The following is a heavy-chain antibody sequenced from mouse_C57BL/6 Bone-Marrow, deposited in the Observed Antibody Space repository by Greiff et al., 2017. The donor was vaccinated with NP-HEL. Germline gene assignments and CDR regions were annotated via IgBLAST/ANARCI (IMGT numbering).Heavy chain of an antibody. CDR2: IYIGNGYT. CDR1: GYTFTSYG. D-gene: IGHD1-1*01. J-gene: IGHJ3*01. V-gene: IGHV1-58*01. CDR3: ARVDYYGSSAWFAY. Sequence: EVKLMESGAELVRPGSSVKMSCKTSGYTFTSYGINWVKQRPGQGLEWIGYIYIGNGYTEYNEKFKGKATLTSDTSSSTAYMQLSSLTSEDSAIYFCARVDYYGSSAWFAYWGQGTLVTVSA.